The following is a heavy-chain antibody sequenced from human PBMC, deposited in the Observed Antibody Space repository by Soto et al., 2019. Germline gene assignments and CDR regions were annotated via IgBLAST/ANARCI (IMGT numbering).Heavy chain of an antibody. J-gene: IGHJ3*02. V-gene: IGHV5-10-1*01. CDR2: IDPSDSYT. CDR3: ARRGEGEGGAFDI. Sequence: PGESLKISCKGSGYGFTNYWISWVRQMPGKGLEWMGRIDPSDSYTNYSPSFQGHVTISADKSISTAYLQWSSLKASDTAMYYCARRGEGEGGAFDIWGLGTMVTVSS. CDR1: GYGFTNYW. D-gene: IGHD3-10*01.